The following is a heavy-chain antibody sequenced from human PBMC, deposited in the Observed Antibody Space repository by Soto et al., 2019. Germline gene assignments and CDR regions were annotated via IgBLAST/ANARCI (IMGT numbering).Heavy chain of an antibody. J-gene: IGHJ3*02. D-gene: IGHD7-27*01. Sequence: QVQLVQSGAEVKKPGASVKVSCKASGYTFTSYYMHWVRQAPGQGLEWMGIINPSGGSTSYAQKFQGRVTMTRATSTSTVYMELSSLRSEDTAVYYCAREQLGMGGAFDIWGQGTMVTVSS. V-gene: IGHV1-46*01. CDR2: INPSGGST. CDR1: GYTFTSYY. CDR3: AREQLGMGGAFDI.